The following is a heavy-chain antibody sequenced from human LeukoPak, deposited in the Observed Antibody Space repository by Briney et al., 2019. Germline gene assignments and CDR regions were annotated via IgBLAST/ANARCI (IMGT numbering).Heavy chain of an antibody. CDR2: INPSSGGA. CDR1: GYTFTDYY. D-gene: IGHD6-13*01. CDR3: ARSSPPTYYHFYYYMDV. V-gene: IGHV1-2*02. J-gene: IGHJ6*03. Sequence: ASVKVSCKASGYTFTDYYIHWVRQAPGQGLEWMGWINPSSGGAKYAQNFQGRVIMTTDTSVSTAYMELSSLRSDDTAVYYCARSSPPTYYHFYYYMDVWGKGSTVTVSS.